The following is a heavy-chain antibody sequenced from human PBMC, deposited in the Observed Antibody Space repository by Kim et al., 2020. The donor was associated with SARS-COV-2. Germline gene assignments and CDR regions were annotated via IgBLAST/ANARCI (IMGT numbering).Heavy chain of an antibody. J-gene: IGHJ4*02. CDR1: GFTFSSYG. CDR2: IWYDGSNK. D-gene: IGHD6-13*01. V-gene: IGHV3-33*01. Sequence: GGSLRLSCAASGFTFSSYGMHWVRQAPGKGLEWVAVIWYDGSNKYYADSVKGRFTISRDNSKNTLYLQMNSLRAEDTAVYYCARDGSSSWPYYYFDYWGQGTLVTVSS. CDR3: ARDGSSSWPYYYFDY.